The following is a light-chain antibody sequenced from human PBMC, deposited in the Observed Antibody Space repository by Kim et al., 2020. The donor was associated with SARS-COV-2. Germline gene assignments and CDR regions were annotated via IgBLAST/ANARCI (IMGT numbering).Light chain of an antibody. J-gene: IGKJ4*01. CDR2: AAS. CDR3: QKYNSAPLT. V-gene: IGKV1-27*01. CDR1: QGINKY. Sequence: GSVGDRETITCRASQGINKYFAWYQHKEGKDPKLLNYAASTVQSGVPSRLSGSGSGTDFTLTISSLQPEDVATYYCQKYNSAPLTYGGGTKVDIK.